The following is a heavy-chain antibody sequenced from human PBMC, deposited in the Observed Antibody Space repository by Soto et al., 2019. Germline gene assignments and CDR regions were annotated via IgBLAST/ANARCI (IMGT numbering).Heavy chain of an antibody. CDR3: ARDQRGSGSH. J-gene: IGHJ4*02. CDR2: ISSSSSYI. Sequence: EVQLVESGGAIVQPGGSLRLSCATSGFTFSSYPIHWVRQAPGKGPVWVSSISSSSSYIYYADSVKGRFTISRDNAKNSLYLQMNSLRAEDTAVYYCARDQRGSGSHWGQGTLVTVSS. D-gene: IGHD3-10*01. CDR1: GFTFSSYP. V-gene: IGHV3-21*02.